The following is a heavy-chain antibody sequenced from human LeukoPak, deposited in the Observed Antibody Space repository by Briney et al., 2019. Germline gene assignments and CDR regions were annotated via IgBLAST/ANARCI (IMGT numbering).Heavy chain of an antibody. D-gene: IGHD3-16*02. CDR3: ARDYQYAFDI. Sequence: PVGSLRLSCAASGFTFSSYSMNWVRQAPGKGLEWVSYIGIGSTTIYYADSVKGRFTISRDNAKNSLYLQMNSLRAEDTAVYYCARDYQYAFDIWGQGTIVTVSS. V-gene: IGHV3-48*01. J-gene: IGHJ3*02. CDR1: GFTFSSYS. CDR2: IGIGSTTI.